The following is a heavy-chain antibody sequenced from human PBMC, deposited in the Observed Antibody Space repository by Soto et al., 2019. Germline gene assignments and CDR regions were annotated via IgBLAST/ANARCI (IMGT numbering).Heavy chain of an antibody. CDR2: ISYDGSNK. Sequence: QVQLVESGGGVVQPGRSLRLSCAASGFTFSSYAMHWVRQAPGKGLEWVAVISYDGSNKYYADSVKGRFTISRDNSKNTLYLQMNGLRAEDTAVYYCARDSRLRFGVFDYWGQGTLVTVSS. CDR1: GFTFSSYA. CDR3: ARDSRLRFGVFDY. D-gene: IGHD3-10*01. V-gene: IGHV3-30-3*01. J-gene: IGHJ4*02.